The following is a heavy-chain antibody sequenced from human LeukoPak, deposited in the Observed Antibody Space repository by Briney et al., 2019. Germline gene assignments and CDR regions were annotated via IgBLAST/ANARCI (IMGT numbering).Heavy chain of an antibody. J-gene: IGHJ3*02. CDR2: ISWNSGSI. Sequence: SLRLSCAASGFTFDDYAMHWVRQAPGKGLEWVSGISWNSGSIGYADSVKGRFTISRDNAKNSLYLQMSSLRSEDTAVYYCAKAADDFDIWGQGTMVTVSS. CDR1: GFTFDDYA. CDR3: AKAADDFDI. V-gene: IGHV3-9*01.